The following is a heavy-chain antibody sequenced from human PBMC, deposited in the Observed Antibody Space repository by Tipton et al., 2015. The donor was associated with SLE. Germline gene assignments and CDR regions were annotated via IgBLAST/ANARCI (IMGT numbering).Heavy chain of an antibody. CDR2: FSPYNNDD. D-gene: IGHD1-26*01. V-gene: IGHV1-18*04. Sequence: QLVQSGAEVKKPGASVKVSCKASDYSFSSYGISWVRQTPGQGLEWLGWFSPYNNDDDSGQRLQGRVTLTTDTSTSTAYMELRSLRSDDTAVYYCASGTYFFDYWGQGTLVTVSS. CDR3: ASGTYFFDY. CDR1: DYSFSSYG. J-gene: IGHJ4*02.